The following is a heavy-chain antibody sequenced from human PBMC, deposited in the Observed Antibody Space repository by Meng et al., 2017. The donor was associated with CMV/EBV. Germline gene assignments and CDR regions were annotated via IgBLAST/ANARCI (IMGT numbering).Heavy chain of an antibody. Sequence: GESLKISCAASGFTFSSYSMNWVRQAPGKGLEWVSSISSSSSYIYYADSVKGRFTISRDNAKNSLYLQMSSLRAEDTAVYYCARVNQGIDYWGQGTLVTVSS. V-gene: IGHV3-21*01. CDR3: ARVNQGIDY. CDR2: ISSSSSYI. CDR1: GFTFSSYS. D-gene: IGHD1-14*01. J-gene: IGHJ4*02.